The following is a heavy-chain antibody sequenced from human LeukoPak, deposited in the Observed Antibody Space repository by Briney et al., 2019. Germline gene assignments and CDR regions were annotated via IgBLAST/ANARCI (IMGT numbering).Heavy chain of an antibody. D-gene: IGHD2-21*02. CDR3: VREDTPATANY. Sequence: GGSLRLSCAASGFNFANHAMSWVRQTAGKGLEWVSAISGGGGITYYADSVKGRFTISRDNSKDTLFLQMHSLRPGDTAVYYCVREDTPATANYWGQGTLVTISS. CDR2: ISGGGGIT. J-gene: IGHJ4*02. CDR1: GFNFANHA. V-gene: IGHV3-23*01.